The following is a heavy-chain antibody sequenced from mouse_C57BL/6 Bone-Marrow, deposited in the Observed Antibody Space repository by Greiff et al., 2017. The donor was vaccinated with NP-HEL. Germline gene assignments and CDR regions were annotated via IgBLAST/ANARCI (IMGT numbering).Heavy chain of an antibody. J-gene: IGHJ2*01. V-gene: IGHV3-6*01. Sequence: EVQRVESGPGLVKPSQSLSLTCSVTGYSITSGYYWNWIRQFPGNKLEWMGYISYDGSNNYNPSLKNRISITRDTSKNQFFLKLNSVTTEDTATYYCARDRFYYGSSYDFDYWGQGTTLTVSS. CDR2: ISYDGSN. CDR3: ARDRFYYGSSYDFDY. D-gene: IGHD1-1*01. CDR1: GYSITSGYY.